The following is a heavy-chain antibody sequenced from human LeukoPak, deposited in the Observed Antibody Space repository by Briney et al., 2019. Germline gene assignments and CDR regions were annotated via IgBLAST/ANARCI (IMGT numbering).Heavy chain of an antibody. V-gene: IGHV3-74*01. CDR1: GFTFSSYW. CDR2: INSDGSST. Sequence: GGSLRLSCVASGFTFSSYWMHWVRQAPGKGQVWVSRINSDGSSTSYADSVKGRFTISRDNAKNTLYLQMNSLRAEDTAVYYCARDFEGYFDYWGQGTLVTVSS. J-gene: IGHJ4*02. CDR3: ARDFEGYFDY.